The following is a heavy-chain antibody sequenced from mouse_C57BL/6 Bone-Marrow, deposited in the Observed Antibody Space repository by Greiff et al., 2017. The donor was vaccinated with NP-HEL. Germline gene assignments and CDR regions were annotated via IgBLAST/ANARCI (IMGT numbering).Heavy chain of an antibody. V-gene: IGHV1-64*01. J-gene: IGHJ2*01. CDR3: ARDSNY. CDR2: IHPNSGST. Sequence: QVQLQQPGAELVKPGASVKMSCKASGYTFTSYWMHWVKQRPGQGLEWIGMIHPNSGSTNYNEKVKSKATLTVDNSSSTAYLQLSSLTSEDSAVYYCARDSNYWGQGTTLTVSS. CDR1: GYTFTSYW. D-gene: IGHD2-5*01.